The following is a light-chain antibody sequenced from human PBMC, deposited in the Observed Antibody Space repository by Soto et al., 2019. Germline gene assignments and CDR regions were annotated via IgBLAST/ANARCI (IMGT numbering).Light chain of an antibody. V-gene: IGLV2-14*01. Sequence: QSALTQPASVSGSPGQSITISCTGTSSDVGGYNHVSWYQQYPGKAPKLMIYDVSNRPSGVSNRFSGSKSGNTASLTISGLQAEDEADYYCSSYTSSNTWVFGGGTQLTVL. J-gene: IGLJ3*02. CDR2: DVS. CDR1: SSDVGGYNH. CDR3: SSYTSSNTWV.